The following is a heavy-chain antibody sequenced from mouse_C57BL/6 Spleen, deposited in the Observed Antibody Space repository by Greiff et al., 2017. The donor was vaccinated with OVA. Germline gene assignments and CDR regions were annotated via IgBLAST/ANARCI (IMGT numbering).Heavy chain of an antibody. Sequence: QVQLQQPGAELVKPGASVKLSCKASGYTFTSYWMHWVKQRPGQGLEWIGMINPNSGSTNSNEKFKSKATLTVDKSSSTAYMQLSSLTSEDSAVYYWARRGDDAMDYWGQGTSVTVSS. CDR3: ARRGDDAMDY. J-gene: IGHJ4*01. V-gene: IGHV1-64*01. CDR1: GYTFTSYW. CDR2: INPNSGST.